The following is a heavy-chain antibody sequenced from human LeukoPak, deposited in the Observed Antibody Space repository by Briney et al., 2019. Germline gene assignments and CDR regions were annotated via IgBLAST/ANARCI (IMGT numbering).Heavy chain of an antibody. D-gene: IGHD6-19*01. CDR1: GFTFSSYW. CDR3: ARDRRAVAGPFDY. Sequence: GGSLRLSCAASGFTFSSYWMSWVRQAPGKGLEWVANIKQDGSEKYYVDSVKGRFTISRDNAKNSLYLQMNSLRAEDTAVYYCARDRRAVAGPFDYWGQGTLATVSS. V-gene: IGHV3-7*03. CDR2: IKQDGSEK. J-gene: IGHJ4*02.